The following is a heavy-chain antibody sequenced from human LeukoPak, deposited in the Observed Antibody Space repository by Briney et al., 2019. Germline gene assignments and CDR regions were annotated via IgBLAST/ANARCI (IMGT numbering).Heavy chain of an antibody. CDR2: ISWNSGSI. V-gene: IGHV3-9*01. J-gene: IGHJ4*02. D-gene: IGHD5-18*01. Sequence: GGSLRLSCAASGFTFDDYAMHWVRQAPGKGLEWVSGISWNSGSIGYADSVKGRFTISRDNAKSSLYLQMNSLRAEDTALYYCAKARGYSYVPDYWGQGTLVTVSS. CDR3: AKARGYSYVPDY. CDR1: GFTFDDYA.